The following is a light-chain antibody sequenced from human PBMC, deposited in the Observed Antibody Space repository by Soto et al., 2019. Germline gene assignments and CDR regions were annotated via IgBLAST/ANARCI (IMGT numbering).Light chain of an antibody. CDR1: PRVSSSD. V-gene: IGKV3-20*01. CDR3: QQYGTSHT. CDR2: GAS. Sequence: EVVLTQSPGTLSFSPRERAALSCRASPRVSSSDLAWYQKKPGQARRXRIYGASTRASGTPGRFSGRRSGTDFPLTISRLATEDFTVYYCQQYGTSHTFGGGNKVDIK. J-gene: IGKJ4*01.